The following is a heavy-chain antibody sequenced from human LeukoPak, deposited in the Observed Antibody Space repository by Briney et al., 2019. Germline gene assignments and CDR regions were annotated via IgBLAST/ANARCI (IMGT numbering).Heavy chain of an antibody. J-gene: IGHJ5*02. Sequence: SETLSLTCAVYGGSFSGYHWSWIRQPPGKGLEWIGETNHSGSTNYNPSLKSRVTISVDMSKNQFSLKLTSVTAADTAVYYCASRYHPPAAMAASSSWFDPWGQGTLVTVSS. D-gene: IGHD2-2*01. CDR3: ASRYHPPAAMAASSSWFDP. CDR2: TNHSGST. V-gene: IGHV4-34*01. CDR1: GGSFSGYH.